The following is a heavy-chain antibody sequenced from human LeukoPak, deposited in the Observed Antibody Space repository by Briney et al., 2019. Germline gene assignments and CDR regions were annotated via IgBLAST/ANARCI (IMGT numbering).Heavy chain of an antibody. CDR1: EFTFSSYP. J-gene: IGHJ5*02. CDR2: ICDRCDDT. V-gene: IGHV3-23*01. CDR3: AKYKVAVPGAFDH. Sequence: GGSLRLSCVVSEFTFSSYPMTWVRQAPGKGLEWVSAICDRCDDTYYADSVKGRFTISRDNSKNTLYLHMNSLRAGDTAVYYCAKYKVAVPGAFDHWGQGTLVTGSS. D-gene: IGHD1-1*01.